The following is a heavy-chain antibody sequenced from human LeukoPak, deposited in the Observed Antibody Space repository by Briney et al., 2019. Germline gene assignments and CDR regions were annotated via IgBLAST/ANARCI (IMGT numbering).Heavy chain of an antibody. CDR1: GYTFNDYY. Sequence: KVSCKASGYTFNDYYINWVRQAPGQGLEWMGWINPKSGDTKFAQKFQGRVTMTRDTSISTAYMDLSRLKSDDTAVYYCARARRTRNMYGEYVVLFDYWGRGTLVTVSS. J-gene: IGHJ4*02. D-gene: IGHD4-17*01. V-gene: IGHV1-2*02. CDR2: INPKSGDT. CDR3: ARARRTRNMYGEYVVLFDY.